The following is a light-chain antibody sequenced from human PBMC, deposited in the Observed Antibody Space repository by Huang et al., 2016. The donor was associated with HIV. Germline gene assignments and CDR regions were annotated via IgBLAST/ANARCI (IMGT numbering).Light chain of an antibody. CDR2: DAS. J-gene: IGKJ2*01. CDR3: QQYGSSSYT. V-gene: IGKV3D-20*01. Sequence: EIVLTQSPASLSLSPGESAMLSCGASQSGSGRYLAWFQQKPGLPPRLLIYDASVMAPGIPDRFSGGGSGTDFTLTISRLEPEDFAVYYCQQYGSSSYTFGQGTKLEIK. CDR1: QSGSGRY.